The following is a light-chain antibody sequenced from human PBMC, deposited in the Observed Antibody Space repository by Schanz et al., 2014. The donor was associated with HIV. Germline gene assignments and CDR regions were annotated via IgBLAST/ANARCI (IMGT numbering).Light chain of an antibody. J-gene: IGKJ1*01. CDR2: QAS. CDR3: QQYNSYRRT. CDR1: QTIGRL. V-gene: IGKV1-5*03. Sequence: IQMTQSPSTVSTSVGDRVTITCRASQTIGRLLAWYQQKPGRAPKLLIYQASILETGVPSRFSGSGSGTSFTLTISSLQPDDFATYYCQQYNSYRRTFGQGTKVEIK.